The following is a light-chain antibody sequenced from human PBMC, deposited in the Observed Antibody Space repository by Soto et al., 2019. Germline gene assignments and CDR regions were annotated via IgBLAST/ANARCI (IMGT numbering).Light chain of an antibody. CDR3: LQDYNYPWT. Sequence: AIQMTQSPSSLSASVGDRVTISCRASQGIRDELGWYQQKPGKAPMLLIYAASSLQSGVPSRFRGSGSGTDFILTISSLQPEDFATYYCLQDYNYPWTFRQGTKVEIK. J-gene: IGKJ1*01. CDR1: QGIRDE. V-gene: IGKV1-6*01. CDR2: AAS.